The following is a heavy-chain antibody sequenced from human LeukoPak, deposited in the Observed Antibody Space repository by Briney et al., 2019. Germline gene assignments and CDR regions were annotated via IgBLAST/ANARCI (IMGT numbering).Heavy chain of an antibody. CDR2: IYYSGST. CDR1: GGSISSYY. V-gene: IGHV4-59*01. CDR3: ASVDWNWYFDL. J-gene: IGHJ2*01. D-gene: IGHD3-9*01. Sequence: PSETLSLTCTVSGGSISSYYWSWIRQPPGKGLEWIGYIYYSGSTNYNPSLKSRVTISVDTSKNQFSLKLSSVTAADTAVYYCASVDWNWYFDLWGRGTLVTVSS.